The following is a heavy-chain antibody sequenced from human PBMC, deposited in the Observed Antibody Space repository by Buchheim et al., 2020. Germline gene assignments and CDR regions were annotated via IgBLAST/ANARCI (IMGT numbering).Heavy chain of an antibody. D-gene: IGHD2-21*01. CDR2: ISFNGHST. CDR1: GFTFGTYA. J-gene: IGHJ4*02. V-gene: IGHV3-23*01. CDR3: AKGGIGETGGLDY. Sequence: EAQLLEFGGGSVQPGGFLRLSCAASGFTFGTYAMTWVRQTPGKGLEWTSSISFNGHSTYYSGSVKGRFTISRDSSKNTLYLQMNSLRAEDAARYYCAKGGIGETGGLDYWGQGIL.